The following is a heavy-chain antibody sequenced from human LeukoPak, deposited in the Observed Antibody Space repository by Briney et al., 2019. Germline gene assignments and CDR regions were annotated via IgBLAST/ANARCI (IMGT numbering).Heavy chain of an antibody. D-gene: IGHD1-26*01. J-gene: IGHJ4*02. Sequence: PSETLSLTCTVSGGSISSSSYYWGWIRQPPGKGLEWIGSIYYSGSTYYNPSLKSRVTISVDTSKNQFSLKLSSVTAADTAVYYCARDPRDEVGATFFDYWGQGTLVTVSS. CDR1: GGSISSSSYY. CDR3: ARDPRDEVGATFFDY. V-gene: IGHV4-39*07. CDR2: IYYSGST.